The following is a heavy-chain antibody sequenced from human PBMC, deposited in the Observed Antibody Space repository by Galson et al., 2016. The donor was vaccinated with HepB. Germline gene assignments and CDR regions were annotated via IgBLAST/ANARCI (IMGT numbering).Heavy chain of an antibody. CDR3: VKSSTGVVFNNWVDS. CDR2: ISWNSGSL. CDR1: GFTFRDYA. V-gene: IGHV3-9*01. D-gene: IGHD3-3*01. Sequence: SLRLSCAASGFTFRDYAMQWVRQPPQKGLEWVSGISWNSGSLEYADSVKGRFTISRDNAKRSVHLQLNSLRPGDTALYYCVKSSTGVVFNNWVDSWGQGTLVTVSS. J-gene: IGHJ5*01.